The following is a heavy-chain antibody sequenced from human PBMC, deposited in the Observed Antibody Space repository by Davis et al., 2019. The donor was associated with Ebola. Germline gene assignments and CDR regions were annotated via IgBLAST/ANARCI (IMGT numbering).Heavy chain of an antibody. D-gene: IGHD3-10*02. CDR2: ISYDGSNK. CDR1: GFTFSSYA. V-gene: IGHV3-30-3*01. Sequence: GGSLRLSCATSGFTFSSYAMHWVRQAPGKGLEWVAVISYDGSNKYYADSVKGRFTISRDNSKNTLYLQMNSLRAEDTAVYYCAKAGPFMYYYYYCGMDVWGQGTTVTVSS. CDR3: AKAGPFMYYYYYCGMDV. J-gene: IGHJ6*02.